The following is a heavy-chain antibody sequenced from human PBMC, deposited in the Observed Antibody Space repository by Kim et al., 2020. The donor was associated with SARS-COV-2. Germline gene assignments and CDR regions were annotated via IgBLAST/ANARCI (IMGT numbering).Heavy chain of an antibody. CDR2: IYSGGST. V-gene: IGHV3-66*01. CDR1: GFTVSSNY. D-gene: IGHD3-22*01. CDR3: ASCSSGYYYELYWYFDL. J-gene: IGHJ2*01. Sequence: GGSLRLSCAASGFTVSSNYMSWVRQAPGKGLEWVSVIYSGGSTYYADSVKGRFTISRDNSKNTLYLQMNSLRAEDTAVYYCASCSSGYYYELYWYFDLWGRGTLVTVSS.